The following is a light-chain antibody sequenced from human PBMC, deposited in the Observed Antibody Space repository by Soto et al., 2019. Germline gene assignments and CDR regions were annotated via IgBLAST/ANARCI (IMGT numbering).Light chain of an antibody. CDR1: QSIRNY. CDR2: AAS. CDR3: QQSYIAPFT. Sequence: DIQMTQSPSSLSASVGDRITITCRTSQSIRNYLNWYQQKPGRAPRLLIYAASNLQSGVPSTFSGSGSGTDFTLTINSLQPEDFATYYCQQSYIAPFTFGPGTTVNI. V-gene: IGKV1-39*01. J-gene: IGKJ3*01.